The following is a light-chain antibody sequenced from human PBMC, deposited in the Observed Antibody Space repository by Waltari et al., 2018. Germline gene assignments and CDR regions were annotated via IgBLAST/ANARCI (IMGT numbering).Light chain of an antibody. CDR1: QSIHNY. CDR2: DTS. V-gene: IGKV3-11*01. CDR3: QQRRNWPLT. Sequence: SCRANQSIHNYLAWYQQKPGQAPRLLIYDTSNRATGISARFSGSGFGTDFTLTISSLEPEDFAVYYCQQRRNWPLTFGGGTKVEIK. J-gene: IGKJ4*01.